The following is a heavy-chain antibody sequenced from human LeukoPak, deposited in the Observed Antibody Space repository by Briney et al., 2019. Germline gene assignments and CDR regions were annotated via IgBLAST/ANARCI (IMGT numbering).Heavy chain of an antibody. J-gene: IGHJ4*02. D-gene: IGHD6-13*01. CDR1: GFTFSSYA. V-gene: IGHV3-23*01. CDR3: AKAFSRPYYFDY. Sequence: GGSLRLSCAASGFTFSSYAMSWVRQAPGKGLEWVSAISGSGGSTYYADSVKGRFTISRDNSKNTLYLQMNSLRAEDTAVYCCAKAFSRPYYFDYWGQGTLVTVSS. CDR2: ISGSGGST.